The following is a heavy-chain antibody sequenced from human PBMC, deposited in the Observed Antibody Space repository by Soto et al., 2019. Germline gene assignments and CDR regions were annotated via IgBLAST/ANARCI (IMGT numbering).Heavy chain of an antibody. CDR1: GFTFSSYA. CDR3: ATPIAVAGRSHYYYYGMDV. V-gene: IGHV3-23*01. Sequence: PGGSLRLSFAASGFTFSSYAMSWVRQAPGKGLEWVSAISGSGGSTYYADSVKGRFTISRDNSKNTLYLQMNSLRAEDTAVYYCATPIAVAGRSHYYYYGMDVWGQGTTVTVSS. J-gene: IGHJ6*02. D-gene: IGHD6-19*01. CDR2: ISGSGGST.